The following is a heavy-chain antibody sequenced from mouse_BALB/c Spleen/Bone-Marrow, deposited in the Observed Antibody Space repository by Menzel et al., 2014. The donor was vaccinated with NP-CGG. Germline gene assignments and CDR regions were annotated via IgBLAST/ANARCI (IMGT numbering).Heavy chain of an antibody. CDR3: DRALLQYYYAMDY. D-gene: IGHD2-3*01. CDR2: IDPANGNT. CDR1: GFNIKDTY. Sequence: EVQLQQSGAELVKPGASVELSCTASGFNIKDTYMHWVKQRPEQGLEWIGRIDPANGNTKYDPKFQGKATITADTSSNTGDLQLSSVRSEYTAVYYCDRALLQYYYAMDYWGQGTSVTVSS. V-gene: IGHV14-3*02. J-gene: IGHJ4*01.